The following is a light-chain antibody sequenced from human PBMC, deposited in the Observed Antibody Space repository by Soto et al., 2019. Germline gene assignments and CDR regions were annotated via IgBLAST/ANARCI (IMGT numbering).Light chain of an antibody. CDR1: QSVTSSY. CDR3: QQYGSSPR. V-gene: IGKV3-20*01. J-gene: IGKJ1*01. CDR2: GAS. Sequence: EIVLTQYPGTLSLSPGERATLSCRASQSVTSSYLAWYQQKPGQAPRLLIYGASGRATGIPDRLSGSGSGTDFTLTISRLEPEDSAVYYCQQYGSSPRFGHGTKVDIK.